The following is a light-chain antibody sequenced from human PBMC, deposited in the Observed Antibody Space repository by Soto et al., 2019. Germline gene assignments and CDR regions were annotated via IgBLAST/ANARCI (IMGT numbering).Light chain of an antibody. CDR3: QQYNSWPRT. J-gene: IGKJ1*01. CDR1: QSVSSN. V-gene: IGKV3-15*01. Sequence: EIVMTQSPATLSVSPGERATLSCRASQSVSSNLAWYQQKPGQAPSLLIYGASTRATGIPGRFSGSGSGTEFSLTISSLQSEDFAVYYCQQYNSWPRTFGQGTKVEIK. CDR2: GAS.